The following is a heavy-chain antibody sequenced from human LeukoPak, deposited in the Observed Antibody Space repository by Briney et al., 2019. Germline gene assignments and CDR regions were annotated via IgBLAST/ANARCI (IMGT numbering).Heavy chain of an antibody. CDR3: ARVWADYGGNPDAFDI. D-gene: IGHD4-23*01. V-gene: IGHV3-21*01. CDR1: RFTFSSYS. CDR2: ISSSSSYI. J-gene: IGHJ3*02. Sequence: GGSLRLSCAASRFTFSSYSMNWVRQAPGKGLEWVSSISSSSSYIYYADSVKGRFTISRDNAKNSLYLQMNSLRAEDTAVYYCARVWADYGGNPDAFDIWGQGTMVTVSS.